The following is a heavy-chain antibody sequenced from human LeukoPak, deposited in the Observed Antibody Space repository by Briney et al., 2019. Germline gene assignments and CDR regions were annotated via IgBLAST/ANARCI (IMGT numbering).Heavy chain of an antibody. V-gene: IGHV1-18*01. CDR1: GYTFTSYG. CDR3: ARATRIAAAEFFFDY. CDR2: ISAYNGNT. J-gene: IGHJ4*02. D-gene: IGHD6-13*01. Sequence: ASVKVSCKASGYTFTSYGISWVRQAPGQGLEWMGWISAYNGNTNYAQKLQGRVTMTTDTSTSTAYMELRSLRSDDTAVYYCARATRIAAAEFFFDYWGQGALVTVSS.